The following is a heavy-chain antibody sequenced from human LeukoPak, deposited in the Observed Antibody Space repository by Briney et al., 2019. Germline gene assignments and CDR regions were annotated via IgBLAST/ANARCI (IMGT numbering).Heavy chain of an antibody. D-gene: IGHD6-13*01. V-gene: IGHV4-38-2*01. CDR3: ARAAAADPKNWFDP. J-gene: IGHJ5*02. CDR2: IHHSGTT. Sequence: SETLSLTCAVSGYSINSGHYWGWSRQPPGQGLEWIGSIHHSGTTYYNPSLKSRVTISGDTSKNQSSLKLTSVTATDTAVYYCARAAAADPKNWFDPWGQGTLVTVSS. CDR1: GYSINSGHY.